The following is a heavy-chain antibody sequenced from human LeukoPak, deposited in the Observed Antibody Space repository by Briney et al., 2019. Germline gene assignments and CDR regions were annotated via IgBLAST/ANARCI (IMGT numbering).Heavy chain of an antibody. CDR3: AKDTTPYSSGYDY. Sequence: GRSLRLSCAASGFTFDDYAMHWVRHAPGKGLEWVSGISWNSGSTGYADSVKGRFTISRDNAKNSLYLQMNSLRAEDTALYYCAKDTTPYSSGYDYWGQGTLVTVSS. CDR1: GFTFDDYA. D-gene: IGHD6-25*01. CDR2: ISWNSGST. V-gene: IGHV3-9*01. J-gene: IGHJ4*02.